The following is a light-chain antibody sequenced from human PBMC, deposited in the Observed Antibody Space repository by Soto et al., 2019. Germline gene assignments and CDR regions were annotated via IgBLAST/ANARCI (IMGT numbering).Light chain of an antibody. CDR2: AAS. V-gene: IGKV1-9*01. CDR1: QGISSY. Sequence: DIQLTQSPSFLSASVGDRVTITCRASQGISSYLAWYQQKPGKAPKLLIYAASTLQSGVPSRFSGSGSGTEFTLTISSLQPEDFATYYGQQLNSYSAYTFGQGTKLEIK. J-gene: IGKJ2*01. CDR3: QQLNSYSAYT.